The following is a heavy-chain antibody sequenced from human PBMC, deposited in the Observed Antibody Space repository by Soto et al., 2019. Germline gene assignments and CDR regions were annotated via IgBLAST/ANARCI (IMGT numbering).Heavy chain of an antibody. V-gene: IGHV3-23*01. CDR1: GFTFSSYA. Sequence: GGSLRLSCAASGFTFSSYAMSWVRQAPGKGLEWVSAISGSGGSTYYADSVKGRFTISRDNSKNTLYLQMNSLRAEDTAVYYCAKGPLYYYDSSGYYSAYWGQGTLVTISS. J-gene: IGHJ4*02. CDR3: AKGPLYYYDSSGYYSAY. D-gene: IGHD3-22*01. CDR2: ISGSGGST.